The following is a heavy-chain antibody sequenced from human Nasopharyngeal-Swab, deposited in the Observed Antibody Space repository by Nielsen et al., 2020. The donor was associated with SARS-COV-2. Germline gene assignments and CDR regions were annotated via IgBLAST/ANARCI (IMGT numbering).Heavy chain of an antibody. V-gene: IGHV3-48*01. CDR1: GFTFSSYW. CDR3: ARDRHGDDSRNYYYGMDV. CDR2: ISSSGSTI. Sequence: GESLKTPCAASGFTFSSYWMSWVRQAPGKGLEWVSYISSSGSTIYYADSVKGRFTISRDNSKNTLYLQMNSLRAEDTAVYYCARDRHGDDSRNYYYGMDVWGQGTTVSVSS. D-gene: IGHD4-23*01. J-gene: IGHJ6*02.